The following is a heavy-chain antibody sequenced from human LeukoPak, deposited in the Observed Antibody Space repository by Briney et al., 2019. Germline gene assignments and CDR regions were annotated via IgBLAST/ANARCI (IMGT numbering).Heavy chain of an antibody. CDR3: ASVSSGYSPYSFDY. D-gene: IGHD3-22*01. J-gene: IGHJ4*02. CDR2: IYTSGST. V-gene: IGHV4-61*02. Sequence: SETLSLTCTVSGGSISSGSYYWSWIRQPAGKGLEWIGRIYTSGSTNYNPSLKSRVTISVDTSNNQFSLKLSSVTAADTAVYYCASVSSGYSPYSFDYWGQGTLVTVSS. CDR1: GGSISSGSYY.